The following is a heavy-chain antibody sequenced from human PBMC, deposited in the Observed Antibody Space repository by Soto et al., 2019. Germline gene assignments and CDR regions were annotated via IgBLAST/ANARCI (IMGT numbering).Heavy chain of an antibody. D-gene: IGHD3-22*01. CDR1: GFSLTTSGVG. J-gene: IGHJ4*02. CDR3: ASSSGYRIFDC. Sequence: QITLKESGPTLVKPTQTLTLTCTFSGFSLTTSGVGVGWIRQPPGKALEWLALIFWDDDKRYSPSLNSRLTITKDTSKNQVVLTMTNMDPVDTATYYCASSSGYRIFDCWGQGTLVTVSS. CDR2: IFWDDDK. V-gene: IGHV2-5*02.